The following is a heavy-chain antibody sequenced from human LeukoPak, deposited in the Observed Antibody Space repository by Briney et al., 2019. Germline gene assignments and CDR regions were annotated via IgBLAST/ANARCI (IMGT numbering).Heavy chain of an antibody. CDR2: IYHSGST. V-gene: IGHV4-38-2*02. Sequence: SETLSLTCSVSGYSISNGYYWGWIRQPPGKGLEWIGSIYHSGSTYNNPSLNSRVTISVDTSKNQYSLKLSSVTAADTAVYYCARINNYVHTGFRSGWFDPWGQGTLVTVSS. J-gene: IGHJ5*02. D-gene: IGHD4-11*01. CDR3: ARINNYVHTGFRSGWFDP. CDR1: GYSISNGYY.